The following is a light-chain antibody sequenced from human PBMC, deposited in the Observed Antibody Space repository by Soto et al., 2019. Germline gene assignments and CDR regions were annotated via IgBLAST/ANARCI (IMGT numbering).Light chain of an antibody. J-gene: IGKJ1*01. CDR3: QQYSSYWT. V-gene: IGKV1-5*01. CDR1: QSISSW. CDR2: DAS. Sequence: DIQMTQSPSTLSVSVGDRVTITCRASQSISSWLAWYQQKPGKAPKFLIYDASNLESGVPSRFSGSGSGTEFTLTISSLQPDDFATYNCQQYSSYWTFGQGTKVEIK.